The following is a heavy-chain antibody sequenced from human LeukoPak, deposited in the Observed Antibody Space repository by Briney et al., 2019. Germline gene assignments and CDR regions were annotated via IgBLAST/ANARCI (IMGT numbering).Heavy chain of an antibody. Sequence: SETLFLTCTVSGGSITSYFWTWIRQPPGKGLEWIGYIHSSGSTKYNPSLKSRVTISVDTSKNQFSLKVNSVTAADTAVYYCAREGGTNTYGPIVPWGQGTLVTVSS. CDR1: GGSITSYF. CDR3: AREGGTNTYGPIVP. V-gene: IGHV4-59*01. D-gene: IGHD5-18*01. CDR2: IHSSGST. J-gene: IGHJ5*02.